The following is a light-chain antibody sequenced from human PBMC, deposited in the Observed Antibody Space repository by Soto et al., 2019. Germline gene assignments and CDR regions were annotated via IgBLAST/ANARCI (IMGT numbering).Light chain of an antibody. Sequence: QSVLTQPASVSGSPGQSINISCTGTSSDVGSYNLVSWYQQHPGKAPKLMIYEGSKRPSGVSNRFSGSKSGNTASLTISGLQAEDEAAYYCCSYAGSSTYVFGTGTKLTVL. CDR3: CSYAGSSTYV. V-gene: IGLV2-23*01. J-gene: IGLJ1*01. CDR1: SSDVGSYNL. CDR2: EGS.